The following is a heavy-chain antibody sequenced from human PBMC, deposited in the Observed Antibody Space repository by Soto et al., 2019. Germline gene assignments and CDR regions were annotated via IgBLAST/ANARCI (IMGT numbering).Heavy chain of an antibody. CDR1: GGSFSGYY. CDR2: INYSGST. D-gene: IGHD3-22*01. Sequence: SETLSLTCAVYGGSFSGYYWSWIRQPPGKGLEWIGEINYSGSTNYNPSLKSRVTISVDTSKNQFSLKLSSVTAADTAVYYCARHARITMIVVVKLGWFDPWGQGTLVTAPQ. J-gene: IGHJ5*02. CDR3: ARHARITMIVVVKLGWFDP. V-gene: IGHV4-34*01.